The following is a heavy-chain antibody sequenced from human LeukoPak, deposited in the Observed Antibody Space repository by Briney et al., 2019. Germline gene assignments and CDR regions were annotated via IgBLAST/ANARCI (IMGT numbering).Heavy chain of an antibody. Sequence: ASVKVSCKASGYTFTGYYMHWVRQAPGQGLEWMGWINPNSGGTNYAQKFQSWVTMTRDTSISTAYMELSRLRSDDTAVYYCARVGSPDSDVAEFDYWGQGTLVTVSS. CDR1: GYTFTGYY. D-gene: IGHD1-1*01. CDR3: ARVGSPDSDVAEFDY. J-gene: IGHJ4*02. CDR2: INPNSGGT. V-gene: IGHV1-2*04.